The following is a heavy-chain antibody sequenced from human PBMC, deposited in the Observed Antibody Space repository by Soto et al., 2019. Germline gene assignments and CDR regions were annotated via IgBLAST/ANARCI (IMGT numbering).Heavy chain of an antibody. CDR1: GYSFTSYW. Sequence: GESLKISCKGSGYSFTSYWISWVRQMPGKGLEWVGRIDPSDSYTNYSPSFQGHVTISADKSISTAYLQWSSLEASDTAMYYCARSGYCSGGSCDFDYWGQGTLVTVSS. J-gene: IGHJ4*02. V-gene: IGHV5-10-1*01. CDR3: ARSGYCSGGSCDFDY. CDR2: IDPSDSYT. D-gene: IGHD2-15*01.